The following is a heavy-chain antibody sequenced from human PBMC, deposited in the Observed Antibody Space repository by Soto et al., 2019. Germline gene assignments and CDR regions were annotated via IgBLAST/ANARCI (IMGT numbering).Heavy chain of an antibody. J-gene: IGHJ4*02. Sequence: TLSLTCTVSGGSISSYYWSWIRQPPGKGLEWIGYIYYSGSTNYNPSLKSRVTISVDTSKNQFSLKLSSVTAADTAVYYCARSRRGYSYGYFDYWGQGTLVTVSS. CDR1: GGSISSYY. D-gene: IGHD5-18*01. CDR3: ARSRRGYSYGYFDY. V-gene: IGHV4-59*08. CDR2: IYYSGST.